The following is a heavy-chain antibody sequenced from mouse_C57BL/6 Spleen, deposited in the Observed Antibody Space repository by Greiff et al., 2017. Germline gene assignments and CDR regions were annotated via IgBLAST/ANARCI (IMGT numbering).Heavy chain of an antibody. V-gene: IGHV1-52*01. CDR1: GYTFTSYW. Sequence: VQLQQPGAELVRPGSSVKLSCKASGYTFTSYWLHWVKQRPIQGLEWIGNIDPSDSETHYNQKFKDKATLTVDKSSSTAYMQLSSLTSEDSAVYYCARQDSSVYYFDYWGQGTTLTVSS. CDR2: IDPSDSET. D-gene: IGHD3-2*02. J-gene: IGHJ2*01. CDR3: ARQDSSVYYFDY.